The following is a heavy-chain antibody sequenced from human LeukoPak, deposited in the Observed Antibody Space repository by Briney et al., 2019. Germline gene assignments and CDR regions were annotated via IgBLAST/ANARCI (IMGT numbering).Heavy chain of an antibody. D-gene: IGHD3-10*01. CDR3: ASYGSGSRRRWFDP. CDR1: GGSISSSSYY. Sequence: PSETLSLACTVSGGSISSSSYYWGWIRQPPGKGLEWIGSIYYSGSTYYNPSLKSRVTISVDTSKNQFSLKLSSVTAADTAVYYCASYGSGSRRRWFDPWGQGTLVTVSS. J-gene: IGHJ5*02. CDR2: IYYSGST. V-gene: IGHV4-39*07.